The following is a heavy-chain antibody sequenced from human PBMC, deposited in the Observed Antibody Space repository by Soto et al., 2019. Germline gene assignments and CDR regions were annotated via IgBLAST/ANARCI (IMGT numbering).Heavy chain of an antibody. CDR3: ARGPHSSSGGMDV. D-gene: IGHD6-6*01. CDR1: GGSISSSNW. V-gene: IGHV4-4*02. Sequence: ASDTLSLTCAVSGGSISSSNWWSWVRQPPGKGLEWIGEIYHSGSTNYNPSLKSRVTISVDKSKNQFSLKLSSVTAADTAVYYCARGPHSSSGGMDVWGQGTTVTVSS. J-gene: IGHJ6*02. CDR2: IYHSGST.